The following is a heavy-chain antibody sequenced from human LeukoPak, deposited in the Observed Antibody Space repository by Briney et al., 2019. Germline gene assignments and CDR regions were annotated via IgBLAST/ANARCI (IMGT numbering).Heavy chain of an antibody. V-gene: IGHV1-18*01. Sequence: ASVKVSCKASGYTFTSYGISWVRQAPGQGLEWMGWISAYNGNTNYAQKLQGRVTMTTDTSTNTAYMELRSLRSDDTAVYYCARDEGRLLWFGELLEYFDYWGQGTLVTVSS. CDR2: ISAYNGNT. CDR1: GYTFTSYG. D-gene: IGHD3-10*01. J-gene: IGHJ4*02. CDR3: ARDEGRLLWFGELLEYFDY.